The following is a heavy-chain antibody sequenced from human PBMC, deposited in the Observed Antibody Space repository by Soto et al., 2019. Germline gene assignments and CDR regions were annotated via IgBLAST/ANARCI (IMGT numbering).Heavy chain of an antibody. Sequence: QVQLVESGGGVVQPGRSLRLSCAASGFTFSSYGMHWVRQAPGKGLEWVAVISYDGSNKYYADSVKGRFTISRDNSKNTLYLQMNSVRAEDTAVYYCAKEGDGYNYLGYWGQGTLVTVSS. CDR2: ISYDGSNK. D-gene: IGHD5-12*01. V-gene: IGHV3-30*18. CDR3: AKEGDGYNYLGY. J-gene: IGHJ4*02. CDR1: GFTFSSYG.